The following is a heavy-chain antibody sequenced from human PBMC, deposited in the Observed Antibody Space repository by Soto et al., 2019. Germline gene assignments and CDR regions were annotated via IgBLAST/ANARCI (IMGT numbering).Heavy chain of an antibody. J-gene: IGHJ6*02. CDR3: ARELEDTAMEGYYYYGMDV. CDR1: GGTFSSYA. D-gene: IGHD5-18*01. V-gene: IGHV1-69*01. Sequence: QVQLVQSGAEVKKPGSSVKVSCKASGGTFSSYAISWVRQAPGQGLEWMGGIIPIFGTANYAQKFQGRVTITADESTSTAYMELSSMRSEDTAVYYCARELEDTAMEGYYYYGMDVWGQGTTVTVSS. CDR2: IIPIFGTA.